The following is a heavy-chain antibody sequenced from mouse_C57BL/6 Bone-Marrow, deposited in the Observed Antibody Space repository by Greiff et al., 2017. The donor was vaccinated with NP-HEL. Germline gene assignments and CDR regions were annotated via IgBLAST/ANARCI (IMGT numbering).Heavy chain of an antibody. D-gene: IGHD1-1*01. CDR3: ARGIYYYGSSFHWYFDV. V-gene: IGHV1-26*01. CDR1: GYTFTDYY. J-gene: IGHJ1*03. Sequence: EVKLQESGPELVKPGASVKISCKASGYTFTDYYMNWVKQSHGKSLEWIGDINPNNGGTSYNQKFKGKATLTVDKSSSTAYMELRSLTSEDSAVYYCARGIYYYGSSFHWYFDVWGTGTTVTVSS. CDR2: INPNNGGT.